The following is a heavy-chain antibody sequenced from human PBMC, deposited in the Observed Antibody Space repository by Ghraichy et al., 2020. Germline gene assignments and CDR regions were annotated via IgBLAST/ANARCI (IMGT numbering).Heavy chain of an antibody. CDR3: ARDERGDALLEWLSHGMAV. J-gene: IGHJ6*02. CDR2: IYYSGST. CDR1: GGSVSSGSYY. V-gene: IGHV4-61*01. D-gene: IGHD3-3*01. Sequence: SETLSLTCTVSGGSVSSGSYYWSWIRQPPGKGLEWIGYIYYSGSTNYNPSLKSRVTISVDKSKNQFALKVSSVTAADTAVYYCARDERGDALLEWLSHGMAVSGQGTRVT.